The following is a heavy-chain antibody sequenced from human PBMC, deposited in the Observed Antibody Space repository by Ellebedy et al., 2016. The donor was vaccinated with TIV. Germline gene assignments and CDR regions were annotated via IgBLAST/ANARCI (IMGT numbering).Heavy chain of an antibody. CDR1: GFTFRRFW. V-gene: IGHV3-7*04. Sequence: PGGSLTLSCAASGFTFRRFWAGWIRQAPGKGLEWVAHMKYDEIERYYANSVKGRFTISRDNARNSLYLQMKSLRVDDTAVYYCVRDTVAVPDGNTFDFWGQGTMVSVS. J-gene: IGHJ3*01. D-gene: IGHD5-24*01. CDR2: MKYDEIER. CDR3: VRDTVAVPDGNTFDF.